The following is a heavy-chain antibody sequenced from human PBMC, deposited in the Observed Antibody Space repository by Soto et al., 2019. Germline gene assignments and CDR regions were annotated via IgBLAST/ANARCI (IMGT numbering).Heavy chain of an antibody. CDR3: AGNPDSHYNDSHASSYP. CDR2: INPGNGNT. V-gene: IGHV1-3*01. D-gene: IGHD3-22*01. CDR1: GYTFTSYA. Sequence: ASVKVSCKASGYTFTSYAMHWVRQAPGQRLEWMGWINPGNGNTKYSQKFQGRVTITTDKSTGTAYMELTRLRSDDTAVYYCAGNPDSHYNDSHASSYPWGQGTLVTVSS. J-gene: IGHJ5*02.